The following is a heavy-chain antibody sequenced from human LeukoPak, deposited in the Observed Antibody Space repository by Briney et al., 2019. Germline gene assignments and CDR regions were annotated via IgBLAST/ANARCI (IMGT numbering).Heavy chain of an antibody. CDR1: GGSFSDYY. CDR2: INHGGSS. J-gene: IGHJ6*03. CDR3: ARGRFRIFGAVVRNYYYMDV. V-gene: IGHV4-34*01. Sequence: SETLSLTCGVFGGSFSDYYWNWIRQPPGKGLEWIGEINHGGSSNYNPSLKSRVTISVDTSKNQLSLNLPSVTAADTAVYYCARGRFRIFGAVVRNYYYMDVWGKGTTVTVSS. D-gene: IGHD3-3*01.